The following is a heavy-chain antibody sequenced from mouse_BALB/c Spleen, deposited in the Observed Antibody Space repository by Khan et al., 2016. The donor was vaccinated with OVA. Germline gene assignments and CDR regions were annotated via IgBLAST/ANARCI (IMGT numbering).Heavy chain of an antibody. J-gene: IGHJ2*01. Sequence: QVQLQQSGAELAKPGASVKMSCKASGYTFTTYWMHWVKQRPGQGLEWIRYINPTSGYTDYNEKFKDRATLSADKSSSTAYMQQSSLTSEDSAVYYCTRDRIDYWGQGTTLTVSS. V-gene: IGHV1-7*01. CDR2: INPTSGYT. CDR1: GYTFTTYW. CDR3: TRDRIDY.